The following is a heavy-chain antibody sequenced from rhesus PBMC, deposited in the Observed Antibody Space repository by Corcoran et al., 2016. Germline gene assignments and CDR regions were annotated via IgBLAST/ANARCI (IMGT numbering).Heavy chain of an antibody. Sequence: QVQLQESGPGLVKPSETLSLTCAVSGGSFSSYWWSWIRQPPGKGLELIGEINGNIGSTNYNPSLQSRVTISKDASKNQFSLKLSSVTAADTAVYYCARLGDDYGYYYTPYFDYWGQGVLVTVSS. CDR3: ARLGDDYGYYYTPYFDY. CDR2: INGNIGST. D-gene: IGHD3S6*01. J-gene: IGHJ4*01. V-gene: IGHV4-80*01. CDR1: GGSFSSYW.